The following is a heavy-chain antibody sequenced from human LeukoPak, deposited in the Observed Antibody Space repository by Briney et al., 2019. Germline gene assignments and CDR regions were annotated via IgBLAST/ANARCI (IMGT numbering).Heavy chain of an antibody. V-gene: IGHV3-23*01. CDR3: GKDWKLDY. CDR2: IGDKGADT. Sequence: GGSLRLSCAASGFTFNNYAMSLVRQAPGKGLEWVAAIGDKGADTKYADSVKGRFTISRDNSKNTLYLQMNSLRVEDTAIYYCGKDWKLDYWGQGTLVTVSS. J-gene: IGHJ4*02. D-gene: IGHD1-1*01. CDR1: GFTFNNYA.